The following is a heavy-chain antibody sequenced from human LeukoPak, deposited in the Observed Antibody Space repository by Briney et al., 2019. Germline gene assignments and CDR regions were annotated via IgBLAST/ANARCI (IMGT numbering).Heavy chain of an antibody. J-gene: IGHJ4*02. CDR2: ISAYNGNT. D-gene: IGHD6-13*01. CDR3: ARDSSLNIAAAGTFDD. Sequence: ASVKVSCKASGYTFTSYGISWVRQAPGQGLEWMGWISAYNGNTNYAQKLQGRVTMTTDTSTSTAYMELRSLRSDDTAVYYCARDSSLNIAAAGTFDDWGQGTLVTVSS. CDR1: GYTFTSYG. V-gene: IGHV1-18*01.